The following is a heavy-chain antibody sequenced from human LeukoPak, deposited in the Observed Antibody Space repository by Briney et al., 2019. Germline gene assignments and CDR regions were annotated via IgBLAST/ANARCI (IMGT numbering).Heavy chain of an antibody. CDR3: AKEGSYGDFDY. D-gene: IGHD4-17*01. CDR1: GFTFSSYA. Sequence: GGSLRLSCAASGFTFSSYAMSWVRQAPGKGLEWVSAISGSGGSTYYADSVKGRFTISRDNSKNTLYLQLNSLRSDDTAVYYCAKEGSYGDFDYWGQGTLVTVSS. CDR2: ISGSGGST. J-gene: IGHJ4*02. V-gene: IGHV3-23*01.